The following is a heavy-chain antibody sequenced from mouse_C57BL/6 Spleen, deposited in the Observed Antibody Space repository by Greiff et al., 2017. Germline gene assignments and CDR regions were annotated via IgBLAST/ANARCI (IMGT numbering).Heavy chain of an antibody. Sequence: EVQLQQSGPELVKPGASVKISCKASGYSFTDYNMNWVKQSNGKSLEWIGVINPNYGTTSYNQKFKGKATLTVDQSSSTAYMQLNSLASEDSAVYYCARSVYGSSYLYAMDYWGQGTSVTVSS. CDR3: ARSVYGSSYLYAMDY. V-gene: IGHV1-39*01. J-gene: IGHJ4*01. CDR1: GYSFTDYN. D-gene: IGHD1-1*01. CDR2: INPNYGTT.